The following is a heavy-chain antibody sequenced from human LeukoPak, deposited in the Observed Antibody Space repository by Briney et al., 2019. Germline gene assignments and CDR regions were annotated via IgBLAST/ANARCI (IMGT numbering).Heavy chain of an antibody. CDR3: AKCLWGGYSYGYFDY. CDR1: GFTFSNYW. V-gene: IGHV3-30*02. J-gene: IGHJ4*02. Sequence: GGSLRLSCAASGFTFSNYWMSWVRQAPGKGLEWVAFIRYDGSNKYYADSVKGRFTISRDNSKNTLYLQMNSLRAEDTAVYYCAKCLWGGYSYGYFDYWGQGTLVTVSS. CDR2: IRYDGSNK. D-gene: IGHD5-18*01.